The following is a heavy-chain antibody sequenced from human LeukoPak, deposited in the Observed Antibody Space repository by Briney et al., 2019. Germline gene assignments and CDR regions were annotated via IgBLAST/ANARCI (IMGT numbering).Heavy chain of an antibody. V-gene: IGHV4-59*08. CDR1: GGSISXXX. CDR2: IYXXGTX. J-gene: IGHJ3*01. Sequence: SETLSLTCTVSGGSISXXXXXWIRQPPXXXXEWIAYIYXXGTXXXXXXXKXXXTISVDTSKNQFSLKLTSVTAADTAVYYCARHLRPYAFDVWGQGTLVTVSS. CDR3: ARHLRPYAFDV.